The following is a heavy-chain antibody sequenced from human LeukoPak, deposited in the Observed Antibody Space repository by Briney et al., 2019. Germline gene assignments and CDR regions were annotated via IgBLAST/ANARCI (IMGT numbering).Heavy chain of an antibody. V-gene: IGHV1-8*03. CDR1: GHSFTNYN. J-gene: IGHJ4*02. D-gene: IGHD6-19*01. CDR2: MNPKSGNT. Sequence: ASVNVSCTASGHSFTNYNINWVRRATGQGLEWMAWMNPKSGNTGYARKFQGRVTITRNTSISTTNMDLGNLTSEYTAVYYCARGKGWLSPLDFWGQGTQVIVPS. CDR3: ARGKGWLSPLDF.